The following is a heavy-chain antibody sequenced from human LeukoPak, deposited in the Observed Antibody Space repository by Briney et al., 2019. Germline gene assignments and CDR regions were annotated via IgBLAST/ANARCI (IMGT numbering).Heavy chain of an antibody. J-gene: IGHJ6*02. D-gene: IGHD2-2*02. CDR1: GGSISTYY. V-gene: IGHV4-34*01. CDR2: INHSGST. Sequence: SETLSLTCTVSGGSISTYYWTWIRQPPGKGLEWIGEINHSGSTNYNPSLKSRVTISVDTSKSQFSLKLSSVTAADTAVYYCARKDIVVVPAAIQGSGGMDVWGQGTTVTVSS. CDR3: ARKDIVVVPAAIQGSGGMDV.